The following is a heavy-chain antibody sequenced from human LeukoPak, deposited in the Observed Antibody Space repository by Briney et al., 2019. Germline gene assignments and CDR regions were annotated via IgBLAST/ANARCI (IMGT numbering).Heavy chain of an antibody. D-gene: IGHD6-19*01. CDR2: ISGDGGST. J-gene: IGHJ4*02. CDR1: GFTFDDYA. V-gene: IGHV3-43*02. Sequence: GGSLRLSCAASGFTFDDYAMHWVRQAPGKGLEWVSLISGDGGSTYYADSVKGRFTISRDNSKNSLYLQMNSLRAEDTAVYYCARDGRQWLVQYYFDYWGQGTLVTVSS. CDR3: ARDGRQWLVQYYFDY.